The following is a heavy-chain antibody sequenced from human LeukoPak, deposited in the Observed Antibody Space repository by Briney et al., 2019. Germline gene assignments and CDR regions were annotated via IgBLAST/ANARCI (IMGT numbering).Heavy chain of an antibody. Sequence: GGSLRLSCGVSGFTFSDYCMSWVRQAPGKGLEWVANINQAASEKYYLDPVKGRFTISRDNAKNSLYLQMNSLRAEDTTMYYCVNEDDRQRGYWGQGTLVTVSS. CDR1: GFTFSDYC. D-gene: IGHD1-1*01. CDR3: VNEDDRQRGY. J-gene: IGHJ4*02. V-gene: IGHV3-7*01. CDR2: INQAASEK.